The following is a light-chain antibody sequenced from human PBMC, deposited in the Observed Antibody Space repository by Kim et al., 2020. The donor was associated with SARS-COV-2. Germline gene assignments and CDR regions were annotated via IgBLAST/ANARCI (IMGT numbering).Light chain of an antibody. J-gene: IGKJ4*01. V-gene: IGKV3-15*01. CDR1: QSVSFN. CDR3: QQYDNWLT. CDR2: GAS. Sequence: VSPEEGATLSGRASQSVSFNLAWYQQKPGQAPRLLIYGASTRATGIPARFTGSGSGTEFTLTISSLQSEDFALYYCQQYDNWLTFGGGTKVDIK.